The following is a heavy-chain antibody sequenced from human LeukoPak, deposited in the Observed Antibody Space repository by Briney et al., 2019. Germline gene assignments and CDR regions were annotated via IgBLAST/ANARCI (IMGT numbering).Heavy chain of an antibody. CDR1: GGSISSSSYY. Sequence: ETLSLTCTVSGGSISSSSYYWGWIRQPPGKGLEWIGSIYYSGSTYYNPSLKSRVTISVDTSKNQFSLKLSSVTAADTAVYYCARENYDILTEPSYWGQGTLVTVSS. J-gene: IGHJ4*02. CDR3: ARENYDILTEPSY. CDR2: IYYSGST. D-gene: IGHD3-9*01. V-gene: IGHV4-39*07.